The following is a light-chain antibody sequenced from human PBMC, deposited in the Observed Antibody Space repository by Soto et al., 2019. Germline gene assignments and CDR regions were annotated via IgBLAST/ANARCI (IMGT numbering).Light chain of an antibody. CDR1: QSVTSSY. Sequence: IVLTLSPGTLSLSPGERATLSCRASQSVTSSYLAWYQQKPGQAPKLLIYGASSRATGIPDRFNGSGSGTDFTLTISRREPEDFAVYYCQQYGSTPVTFGQGTKVDIK. V-gene: IGKV3-20*01. CDR2: GAS. CDR3: QQYGSTPVT. J-gene: IGKJ1*01.